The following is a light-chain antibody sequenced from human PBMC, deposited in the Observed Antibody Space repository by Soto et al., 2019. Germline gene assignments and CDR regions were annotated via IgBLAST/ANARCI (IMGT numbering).Light chain of an antibody. CDR1: RSDIGSNY. Sequence: QAVVTQPPSVSAAPGQRVSISCSGGRSDIGSNYVSWYQHLPGTAPKVIIYENNKRPSGIPDRFSGSKSGTSATLRITAIQTGDEADYYCGTWDSSLSAGWVFGRGTKLTVL. V-gene: IGLV1-51*01. J-gene: IGLJ3*02. CDR2: ENN. CDR3: GTWDSSLSAGWV.